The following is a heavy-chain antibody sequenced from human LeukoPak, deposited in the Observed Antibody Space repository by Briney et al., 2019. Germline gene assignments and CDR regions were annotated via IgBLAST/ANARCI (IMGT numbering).Heavy chain of an antibody. J-gene: IGHJ4*02. CDR2: IWNDGTNI. CDR1: GFTFSSYG. Sequence: PGGSLRLSCAASGFTFSSYGMHWVRQAPGKGLEWVAFIWNDGTNIYYVDSVKGRFSFSRDNSKNTLYLEMNSLSVEDTAVYYCERGGYNFDYWGQGTLVTVSS. CDR3: ERGGYNFDY. D-gene: IGHD1-14*01. V-gene: IGHV3-33*01.